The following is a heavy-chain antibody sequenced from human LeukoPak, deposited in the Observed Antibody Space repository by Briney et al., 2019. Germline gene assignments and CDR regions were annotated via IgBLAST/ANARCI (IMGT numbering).Heavy chain of an antibody. Sequence: GASVKVSCKASGGTFSSYTVSWVRQAPGQGLEWMGRIIPILGAANYAQKFQGRVTINADESTSTAYMELSSLRSEDTAVYYCARCVVEDAFDIWGQGTMVTVSS. CDR1: GGTFSSYT. D-gene: IGHD2-15*01. CDR2: IIPILGAA. V-gene: IGHV1-69*08. CDR3: ARCVVEDAFDI. J-gene: IGHJ3*02.